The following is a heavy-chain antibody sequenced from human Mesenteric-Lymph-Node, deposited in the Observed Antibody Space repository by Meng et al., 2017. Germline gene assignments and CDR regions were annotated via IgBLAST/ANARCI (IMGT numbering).Heavy chain of an antibody. D-gene: IGHD3-10*01. CDR2: IYHSGST. V-gene: IGHV4-39*01. CDR3: ARRRGGSGRDC. CDR1: GGSISSNGYY. Sequence: QRQLPESGPGLVKPSETLSLTCTVSGGSISSNGYYWDWVRQPPGKGLEWIGAIYHSGSTSYNPSLQSRVTMFVDTSKNQFSLMLTSVTATDTAVYYCARRRGGSGRDCWGQGTLVTVSS. J-gene: IGHJ4*02.